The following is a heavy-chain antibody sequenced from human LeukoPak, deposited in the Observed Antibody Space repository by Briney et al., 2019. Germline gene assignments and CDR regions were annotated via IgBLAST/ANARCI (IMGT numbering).Heavy chain of an antibody. CDR1: GYTFTSYA. CDR3: AKAHLPVLRFLEWFHSGPMDV. Sequence: ASVKVSCKASGYTFTSYAISWVRQAPGQGLEWMGWISAYNGKTNYAQNLQGRVTMTTDTSTSTAYMELRSLRSDDTAVYYCAKAHLPVLRFLEWFHSGPMDVWGKGTTVTVSS. J-gene: IGHJ6*03. V-gene: IGHV1-18*01. CDR2: ISAYNGKT. D-gene: IGHD3-3*01.